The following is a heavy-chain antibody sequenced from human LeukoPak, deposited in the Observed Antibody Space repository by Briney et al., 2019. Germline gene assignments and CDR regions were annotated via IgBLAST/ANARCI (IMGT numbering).Heavy chain of an antibody. Sequence: QPSQTLSLTCTVSGGSISSGGYYWSWIRQHPGKGLEWIAYIYYSGSTYYNPSLKSRVTISVDTSKNQFSLKLSSVTAADTAVYYCAREPSSSAFDIWGQGTMVTVSS. V-gene: IGHV4-31*03. D-gene: IGHD1-26*01. CDR2: IYYSGST. CDR3: AREPSSSAFDI. CDR1: GGSISSGGYY. J-gene: IGHJ3*02.